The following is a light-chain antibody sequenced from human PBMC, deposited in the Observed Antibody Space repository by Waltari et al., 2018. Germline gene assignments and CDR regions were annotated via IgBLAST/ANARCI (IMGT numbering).Light chain of an antibody. CDR3: QQYDKWLRYS. V-gene: IGKV3-15*01. CDR1: QSISTN. CDR2: GAS. Sequence: IVMTQSPATLSVSPGESATLSCRASQSISTNLAWFQEKPGQAPRLLIYGASTRATGVPARFSGSGSGTYFTLVISSLRSEDFAVYYCQQYDKWLRYSFGQGTKLEIK. J-gene: IGKJ2*01.